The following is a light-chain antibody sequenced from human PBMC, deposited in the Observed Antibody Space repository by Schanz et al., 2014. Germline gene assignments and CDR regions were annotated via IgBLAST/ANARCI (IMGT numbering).Light chain of an antibody. J-gene: IGKJ1*01. V-gene: IGKV3-20*01. CDR1: QSVNGRF. CDR3: LQYAGSPLWT. CDR2: NAS. Sequence: EIVLTQSPDTLSLSPGERATLSCKASQSVNGRFLAWYQQKPGQAPRLLIYNASKRATGIPDRFSGSGSGTDFTLTITRLEAEDFAVYYCLQYAGSPLWTFGQGTKVEIK.